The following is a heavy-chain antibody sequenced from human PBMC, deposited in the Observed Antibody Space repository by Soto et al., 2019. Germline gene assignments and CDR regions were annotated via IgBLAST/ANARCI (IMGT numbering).Heavy chain of an antibody. CDR3: ARGAVGAGSFRAYMDV. D-gene: IGHD3-10*01. J-gene: IGHJ6*03. CDR1: GFTFSSYD. CDR2: IGTAGDP. V-gene: IGHV3-13*05. Sequence: EVQLVESGGDLVQPGGSLRLSCAASGFTFSSYDMHWVRQAAGKGLEWVSAIGTAGDPYYTDSAKGRFTISRENAQNSLFLQMISLRSGDTAVYYCARGAVGAGSFRAYMDVWGRGTTVTVSS.